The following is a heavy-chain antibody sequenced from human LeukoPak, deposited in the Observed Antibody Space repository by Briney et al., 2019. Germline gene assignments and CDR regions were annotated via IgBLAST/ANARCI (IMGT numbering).Heavy chain of an antibody. CDR1: GFTFSSYG. CDR3: AKRRYYDMSGYY. J-gene: IGHJ4*02. V-gene: IGHV3-23*01. Sequence: GGSLRLSCAASGFTFSSYGMSWVRQAPGKGLEWVSGISGSGGSTYYADSVKGRFSISRDNSKNTLYLQMNSLRAEDTAVYYCAKRRYYDMSGYYWGQGTLVTVSS. CDR2: ISGSGGST. D-gene: IGHD3-22*01.